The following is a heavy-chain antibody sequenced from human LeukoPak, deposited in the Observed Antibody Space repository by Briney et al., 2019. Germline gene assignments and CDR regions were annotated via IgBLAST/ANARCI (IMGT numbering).Heavy chain of an antibody. J-gene: IGHJ4*02. D-gene: IGHD3-22*01. Sequence: PGGSLRLSCAASGFTFSSYWMHWVRQAPGKGLVWVSRINSDGSSTSYADSVKGRFTISRDNSKNTLYLQMNSLRPEDSAVHYCAKDGRGSGYFPDYWGQGTLVTVSS. CDR1: GFTFSSYW. CDR3: AKDGRGSGYFPDY. CDR2: INSDGSST. V-gene: IGHV3-74*01.